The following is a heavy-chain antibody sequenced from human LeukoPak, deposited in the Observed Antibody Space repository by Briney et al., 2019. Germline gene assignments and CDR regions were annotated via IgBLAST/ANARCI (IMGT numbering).Heavy chain of an antibody. CDR1: GFTFDDYG. Sequence: GRSLRLSCAASGFTFDDYGMSWVRQPPGKGLEWVSGINWNGGNTGYADSVKGRFTISRDNAKNSLYLQMNSLRAEDTALYYCARAYSGYENYYYYYYMDVWGKGTTVTVSS. D-gene: IGHD5-12*01. CDR3: ARAYSGYENYYYYYYMDV. V-gene: IGHV3-20*04. CDR2: INWNGGNT. J-gene: IGHJ6*03.